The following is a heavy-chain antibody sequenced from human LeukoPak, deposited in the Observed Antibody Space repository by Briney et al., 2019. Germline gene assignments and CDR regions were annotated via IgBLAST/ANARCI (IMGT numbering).Heavy chain of an antibody. Sequence: PSETLSLTCTVSGGSISSSSYYWGWIRQPPGKGLEWIGSIYYSGSTYYNPSLKSRVTISVDTSKNQFSLKLSSVTAADTAVYYCARGGSSYGDYRGWFDPWGQGTLVTVSS. D-gene: IGHD4-17*01. CDR3: ARGGSSYGDYRGWFDP. CDR2: IYYSGST. CDR1: GGSISSSSYY. V-gene: IGHV4-39*07. J-gene: IGHJ5*02.